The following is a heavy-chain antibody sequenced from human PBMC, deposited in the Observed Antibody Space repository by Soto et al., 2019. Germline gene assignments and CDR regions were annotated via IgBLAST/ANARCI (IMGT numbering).Heavy chain of an antibody. CDR3: ARQSGMDV. Sequence: PXESLTISCKTSGYNFAGYWIGWVRQMPGKGLEWLGIIFPGDSDTKYSPSFQGQVIISADKSIRTAYLQWSSLKASDTAIYYCARQSGMDVWGQGTTVTVSS. J-gene: IGHJ6*02. CDR2: IFPGDSDT. D-gene: IGHD5-12*01. CDR1: GYNFAGYW. V-gene: IGHV5-51*01.